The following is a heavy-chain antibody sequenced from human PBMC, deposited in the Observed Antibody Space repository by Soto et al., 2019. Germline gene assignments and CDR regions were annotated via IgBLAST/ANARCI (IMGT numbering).Heavy chain of an antibody. V-gene: IGHV3-33*01. CDR2: IWYDGSKK. CDR3: LREDSSGWYAGH. Sequence: GGSLRLSCTASGYTFSSHGIHWVRQAPGKGLEWVATIWYDGSKKTYADSVEGRFTIARDDSKNTVYLQMDSLRAGDTAMYYCLREDSSGWYAGHWGQGTLVTVSS. CDR1: GYTFSSHG. J-gene: IGHJ4*02. D-gene: IGHD6-19*01.